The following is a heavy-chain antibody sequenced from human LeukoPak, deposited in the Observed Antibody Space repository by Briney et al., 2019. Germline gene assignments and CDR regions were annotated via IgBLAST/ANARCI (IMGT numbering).Heavy chain of an antibody. J-gene: IGHJ3*02. Sequence: GGSQRLSCAASGFTFSDYYMSWIRQAPGKGLEWVSYISSSGSTIYYADSVKGRFTISRDNAKNSLYLQMNSLRAEDTAVYYCASELYYYDSSGYYPDAFDIWGQGTMVTVSS. CDR2: ISSSGSTI. V-gene: IGHV3-11*04. CDR1: GFTFSDYY. D-gene: IGHD3-22*01. CDR3: ASELYYYDSSGYYPDAFDI.